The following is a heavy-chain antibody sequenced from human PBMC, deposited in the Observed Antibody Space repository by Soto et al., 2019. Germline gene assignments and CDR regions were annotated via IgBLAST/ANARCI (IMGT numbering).Heavy chain of an antibody. CDR1: GFTFSSYW. Sequence: EVQLVESGGGLVQPGGSLRLSCAASGFTFSSYWMHWVRQAPGKGLVWVSRINSDGSSTSYADSVKGRFTISRDNAKNTLYLQMNSLRAEDTAVYYCARGGNVRWQGNLYFDYWGQGTLVTVSS. D-gene: IGHD4-17*01. CDR3: ARGGNVRWQGNLYFDY. J-gene: IGHJ4*02. CDR2: INSDGSST. V-gene: IGHV3-74*01.